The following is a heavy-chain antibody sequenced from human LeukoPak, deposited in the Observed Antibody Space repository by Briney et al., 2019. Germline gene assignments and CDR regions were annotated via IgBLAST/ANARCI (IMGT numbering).Heavy chain of an antibody. J-gene: IGHJ4*02. CDR1: GGSIKSYY. CDR2: IYASGTT. Sequence: SETLSLTCIVSGGSIKSYYWSWIRQPAGEGLEWLGHIYASGTTNYNPSLNSRVTMSVDTSKNQFSLRLASVTAADTAVYYCARVAHRFGYNYGIDEYFDYWGQGTLVTVSS. CDR3: ARVAHRFGYNYGIDEYFDY. V-gene: IGHV4-4*07. D-gene: IGHD5-18*01.